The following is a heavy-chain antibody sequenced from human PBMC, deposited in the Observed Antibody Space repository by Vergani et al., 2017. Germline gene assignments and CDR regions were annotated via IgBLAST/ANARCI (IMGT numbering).Heavy chain of an antibody. V-gene: IGHV3-43D*04. CDR2: ISWDGGST. CDR1: GFTFDDYA. J-gene: IGHJ6*02. D-gene: IGHD6-13*01. Sequence: EVQLLESGGGLVQPGGSLRLSCAASGFTFDDYAMHWVRQAPGKGLEWVSLISWDGGSTYYADSVKGRFTISRDNSKNSLYLQMNSLRAEDTALYYCAKAIAAAGFYYYGMDVWGQGTTVTVSS. CDR3: AKAIAAAGFYYYGMDV.